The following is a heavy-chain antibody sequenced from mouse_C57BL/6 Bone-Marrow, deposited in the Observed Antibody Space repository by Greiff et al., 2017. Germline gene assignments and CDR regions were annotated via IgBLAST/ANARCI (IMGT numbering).Heavy chain of an antibody. CDR3: SRQVTTVLATKYFDV. CDR2: ISGGGGNT. Sequence: EVHLVESGGGLVKPGGSLKLSCAASGFTFSSYTMSWVRQTPEKRLQWVAAISGGGGNTYYPDSVKGRFPISRDNDKNILYLKMSSLRPEDTALYYCSRQVTTVLATKYFDVWGTGTTVTVSS. CDR1: GFTFSSYT. V-gene: IGHV5-9*01. D-gene: IGHD1-1*01. J-gene: IGHJ1*03.